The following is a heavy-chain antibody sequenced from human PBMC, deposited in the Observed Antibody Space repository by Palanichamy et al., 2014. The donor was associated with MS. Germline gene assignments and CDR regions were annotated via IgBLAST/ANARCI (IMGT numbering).Heavy chain of an antibody. CDR3: ARGLKLYSSSWYLVWGMDV. D-gene: IGHD6-13*01. CDR2: INHSGST. V-gene: IGHV4-34*01. Sequence: QVQLQQWGGRTVEAFGDPVPHLRCLWWVLQWLLLELDPPAPRKGLEWIGEINHSGSTNYNPSLKSRVTISVDTSKNQFSLKLSSVTAADTAVYYCARGLKLYSSSWYLVWGMDVWGQGTTVTVSS. CDR1: WVLQWLL. J-gene: IGHJ6*02.